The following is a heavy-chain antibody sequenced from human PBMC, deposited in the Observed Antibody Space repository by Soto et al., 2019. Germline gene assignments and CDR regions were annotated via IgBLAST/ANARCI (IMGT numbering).Heavy chain of an antibody. CDR3: AREVTGTTDYYYYGMDV. CDR1: GFTFSSYW. CDR2: IKQDGSEK. V-gene: IGHV3-7*05. D-gene: IGHD1-20*01. J-gene: IGHJ6*02. Sequence: GGSLRLSCAASGFTFSSYWMSWVRQAPGKGLEWVANIKQDGSEKYYVDSVKDRFTISRDNAKNSLYLQMNSLRAEDTAVYYCAREVTGTTDYYYYGMDVWGQGTTVTVSS.